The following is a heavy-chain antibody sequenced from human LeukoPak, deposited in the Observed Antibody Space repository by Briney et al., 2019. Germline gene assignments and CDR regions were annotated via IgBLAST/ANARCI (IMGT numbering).Heavy chain of an antibody. CDR2: ISGSGGST. CDR3: AKGGSSGQRRNWFDP. CDR1: GFTFSSYA. Sequence: PGGSLRLSCAASGFTFSSYAMSWVRQAPGKGLEWVSAISGSGGSTYYADSVKGRFTISRDNSKNTLYLQMNSLRAEDTAVYYCAKGGSSGQRRNWFDPWGQGDPGHRLL. V-gene: IGHV3-23*01. J-gene: IGHJ5*02. D-gene: IGHD6-25*01.